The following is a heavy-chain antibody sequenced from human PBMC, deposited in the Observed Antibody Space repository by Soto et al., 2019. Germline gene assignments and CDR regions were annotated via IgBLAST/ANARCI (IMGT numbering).Heavy chain of an antibody. Sequence: GASVKVSCKASGYTFTGYYMHWVRQAPGQGLEWMGWINPNSGGTNYAQKFQGRVTMTRDTSISTAYMELSRLRSDDTAVYYCARDELLLTDYYYGMDVWGQGTTVTVSS. CDR2: INPNSGGT. CDR1: GYTFTGYY. V-gene: IGHV1-2*02. D-gene: IGHD1-26*01. CDR3: ARDELLLTDYYYGMDV. J-gene: IGHJ6*02.